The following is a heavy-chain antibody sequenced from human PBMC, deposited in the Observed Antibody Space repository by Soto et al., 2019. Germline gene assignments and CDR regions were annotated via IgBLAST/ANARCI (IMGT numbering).Heavy chain of an antibody. CDR2: ISPYNGHA. CDR3: ARDRAAPANKGFDP. D-gene: IGHD6-13*01. Sequence: QVQLVQSGAEVKDPGASVKVSCTSSGYHFISYGISWLRQAPGQGLEWMGWISPYNGHAEYAQKMQGRVTLTADTSTSTAYMALTSLTSDDTAVYYCARDRAAPANKGFDPWGQGTQVTVSS. CDR1: GYHFISYG. V-gene: IGHV1-18*01. J-gene: IGHJ5*02.